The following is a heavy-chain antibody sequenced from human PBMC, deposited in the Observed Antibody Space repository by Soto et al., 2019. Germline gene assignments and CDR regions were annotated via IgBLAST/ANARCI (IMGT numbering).Heavy chain of an antibody. CDR3: AKASAVITSRFFDY. CDR2: VSHDGRNT. Sequence: PGGSLRLSCAASGFTFSDYAMHWVRQAPGKGLEWVAVVSHDGRNTHYADSVKGRFTISRDNSKNTLYLQMNSLRTEDSAVYYCAKASAVITSRFFDYWGHGTLVTVSS. D-gene: IGHD3-16*02. CDR1: GFTFSDYA. V-gene: IGHV3-30*18. J-gene: IGHJ4*01.